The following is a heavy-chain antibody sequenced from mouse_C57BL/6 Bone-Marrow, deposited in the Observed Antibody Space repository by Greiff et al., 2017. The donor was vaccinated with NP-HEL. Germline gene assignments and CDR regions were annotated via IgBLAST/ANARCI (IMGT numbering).Heavy chain of an antibody. J-gene: IGHJ2*01. CDR2: IWTGGGT. V-gene: IGHV2-9-1*01. D-gene: IGHD2-4*01. CDR3: ARLFMITREEYYFDY. Sequence: VKLVESGPGLVAPSQSLSITCTVSGFSLTSYAISWVRQPPGKGLEWLGVIWTGGGTNYNSALKSRLSISKDNSKSQVFLKMNSLQTDDTARYYCARLFMITREEYYFDYWGQGTTLTVSS. CDR1: GFSLTSYA.